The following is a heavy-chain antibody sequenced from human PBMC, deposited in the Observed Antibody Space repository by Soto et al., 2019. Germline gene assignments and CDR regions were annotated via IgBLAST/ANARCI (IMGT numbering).Heavy chain of an antibody. Sequence: LSLTCTVSGGSISSYYWSWIRQPPGKGLEWIGYIYYSGSTNYNPSLKSRVTISVDTSKNQFSLKLSSVTAADTAVYYCARDQIEYSSSHWFDPWGQGTLVTVSS. V-gene: IGHV4-59*01. J-gene: IGHJ5*02. CDR3: ARDQIEYSSSHWFDP. CDR2: IYYSGST. CDR1: GGSISSYY. D-gene: IGHD6-6*01.